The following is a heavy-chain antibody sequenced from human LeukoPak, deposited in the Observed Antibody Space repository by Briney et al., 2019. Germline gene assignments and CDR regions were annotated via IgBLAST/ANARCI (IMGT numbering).Heavy chain of an antibody. J-gene: IGHJ3*02. Sequence: GASVKVSCKASGYTFTSYYMHWLRQAPGQGLEWMGIINPSGGSTSYAQKFQGRVTMTRDTSTSTVYMELSSLRSEDTAVYYCARDLKRHIVVVTAIPTRAFDIWGQGTMVTVSS. CDR1: GYTFTSYY. CDR2: INPSGGST. D-gene: IGHD2-21*02. CDR3: ARDLKRHIVVVTAIPTRAFDI. V-gene: IGHV1-46*01.